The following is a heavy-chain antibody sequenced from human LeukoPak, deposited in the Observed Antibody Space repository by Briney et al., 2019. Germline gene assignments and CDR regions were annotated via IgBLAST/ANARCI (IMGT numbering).Heavy chain of an antibody. D-gene: IGHD3-10*01. Sequence: SETLSLTCTVSGGSISSSSYYWGWIRQPPGKGLEWIGYIYNRGNTNHNPSLKSRVTISVDTSKNQFSLKLSSVTAADTAVYYCARGVITMVRGLIVRSYYFDYWGQGTLVTVSS. CDR1: GGSISSSSYY. V-gene: IGHV4-61*05. J-gene: IGHJ4*02. CDR3: ARGVITMVRGLIVRSYYFDY. CDR2: IYNRGNT.